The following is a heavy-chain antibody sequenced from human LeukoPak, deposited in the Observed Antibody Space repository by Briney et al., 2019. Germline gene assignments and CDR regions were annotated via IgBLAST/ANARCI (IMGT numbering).Heavy chain of an antibody. D-gene: IGHD2-8*01. CDR1: GGSFSGYY. J-gene: IGHJ4*02. V-gene: IGHV4-34*01. CDR3: ARRGLMGHYYFDY. CDR2: INHSGST. Sequence: SETLSLTCAVYGGSFSGYYWSWIRQPPGKGLEWIGEINHSGSTNYNPSLKSRVTISVDTSKNQFSLKLSSVTAADTAVYYCARRGLMGHYYFDYWGQGTLVTVSS.